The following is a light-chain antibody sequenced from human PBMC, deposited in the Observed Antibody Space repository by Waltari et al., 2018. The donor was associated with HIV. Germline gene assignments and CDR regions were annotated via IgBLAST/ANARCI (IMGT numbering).Light chain of an antibody. CDR2: DDV. J-gene: IGLJ2*01. Sequence: SFVLTQAPSISVAPGQTATISCGNIGRNSVKWYRQKPGRAPLLVGLDDVDRSSGIPARFSGARSGERATLTISGVEAGDEADYYCQVWDRGYKEAVFGGGT. V-gene: IGLV3-21*02. CDR3: QVWDRGYKEAV. CDR1: NIGRNS.